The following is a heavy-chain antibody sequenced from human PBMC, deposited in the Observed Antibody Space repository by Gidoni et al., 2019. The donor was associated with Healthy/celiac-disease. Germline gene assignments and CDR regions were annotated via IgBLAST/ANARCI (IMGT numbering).Heavy chain of an antibody. CDR3: AREGVTMVRLYGMDV. V-gene: IGHV4-39*07. Sequence: QLQLQESGPGLVQPSETLSLTCTVSGGSISSSSYYWGWIRQPPGKGLEWIGSIYYSGSTYYNPSLKSRVTISVDTSKNQFSLKLSSVTAADTAVYYCAREGVTMVRLYGMDVWGQGTTVTVSS. D-gene: IGHD3-10*01. CDR1: GGSISSSSYY. CDR2: IYYSGST. J-gene: IGHJ6*02.